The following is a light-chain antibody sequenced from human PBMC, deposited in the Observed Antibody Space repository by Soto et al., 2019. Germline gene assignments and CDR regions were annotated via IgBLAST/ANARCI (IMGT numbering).Light chain of an antibody. CDR1: QSVSDY. V-gene: IGKV3-15*01. CDR2: AAS. J-gene: IGKJ5*01. Sequence: EIVLTQSPATLSLSPGERATLSCRASQSVSDYLAWYQQKPGQAPRLLIYAASTRATGIPARFSGSGSGTEFTLTISSLQSEDFAVYYCQQYNNWITFGQGTRLEIK. CDR3: QQYNNWIT.